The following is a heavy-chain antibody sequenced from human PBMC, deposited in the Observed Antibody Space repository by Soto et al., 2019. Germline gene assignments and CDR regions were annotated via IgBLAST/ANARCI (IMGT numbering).Heavy chain of an antibody. CDR1: GDSINTGNYY. Sequence: QVQLQESGPGLVKPSQTLSLTCTVSGDSINTGNYYWSWIRQSPDKGLDWSGHIYHGGTTNNNPSITGRVTISVDTANNNFSLKLCSVSAADTVVDYCASGPSGDKMDFWGQGTLVTVSS. CDR2: IYHGGTT. V-gene: IGHV4-30-4*08. CDR3: ASGPSGDKMDF. D-gene: IGHD7-27*01. J-gene: IGHJ4*02.